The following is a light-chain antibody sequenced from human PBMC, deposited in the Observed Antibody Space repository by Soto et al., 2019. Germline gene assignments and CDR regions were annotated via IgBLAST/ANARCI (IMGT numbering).Light chain of an antibody. CDR3: QRYNTYPLT. J-gene: IGKJ4*01. CDR1: QSLSSGY. CDR2: AAS. Sequence: EIVLTQSPGTLSLSPGERATLSCRASQSLSSGYLAWYQQKPGQAPRILIYAASSRATGIPDRFSGSGSGTDFSLTINRLEPEDSAVYYCQRYNTYPLTFGGGTKVEIK. V-gene: IGKV3-20*01.